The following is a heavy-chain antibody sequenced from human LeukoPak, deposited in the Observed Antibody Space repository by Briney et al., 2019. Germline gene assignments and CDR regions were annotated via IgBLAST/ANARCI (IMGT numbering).Heavy chain of an antibody. CDR2: IHTSGST. D-gene: IGHD2-15*01. J-gene: IGHJ4*02. CDR3: ARLPIGYCSGGSCAHTNDY. CDR1: GGSISSYY. V-gene: IGHV4-4*07. Sequence: SETLSLTCTVSGGSISSYYWSWIRQPAGKGLEWIGRIHTSGSTNYNPSLRGRVTMSVDTSKNQFSLKLSSVTAADTAVYYCARLPIGYCSGGSCAHTNDYWGQGTLVTVSS.